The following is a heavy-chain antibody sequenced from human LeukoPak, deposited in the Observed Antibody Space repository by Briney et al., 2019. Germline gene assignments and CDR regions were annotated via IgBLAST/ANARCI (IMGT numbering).Heavy chain of an antibody. D-gene: IGHD4-23*01. J-gene: IGHJ4*01. V-gene: IGHV3-23*01. CDR3: AKSNDYGGNSGPDY. Sequence: PGGCLRLSCAASGFTFSSYAMSWVRQAPGKGLEWVSAISGSGGSTYYADSEKGRFIMSRDNSKNTLYLQMNSLRAEDTAVYYCAKSNDYGGNSGPDYWGQGTLVAVSS. CDR2: ISGSGGST. CDR1: GFTFSSYA.